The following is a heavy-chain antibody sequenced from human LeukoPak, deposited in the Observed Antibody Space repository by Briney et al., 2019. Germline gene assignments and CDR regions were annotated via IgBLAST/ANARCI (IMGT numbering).Heavy chain of an antibody. CDR2: ISAYNGNT. V-gene: IGHV1-18*01. Sequence: ASVKVSCKASGYTFTSYGISWVRQAPGQGLEWMGWISAYNGNTNYAQKLQGRVTMTTDTSTSTAYMELRSLRSDDTAVYYCAKGAAVAFLNWFDPWGQGTLVTVSS. CDR3: AKGAAVAFLNWFDP. D-gene: IGHD6-19*01. J-gene: IGHJ5*02. CDR1: GYTFTSYG.